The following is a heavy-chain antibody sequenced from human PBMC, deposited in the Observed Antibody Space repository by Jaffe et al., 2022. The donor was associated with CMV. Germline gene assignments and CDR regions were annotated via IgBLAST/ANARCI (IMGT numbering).Heavy chain of an antibody. CDR2: IGSSTSLI. V-gene: IGHV3-48*02. D-gene: IGHD4-4*01. CDR3: ARDSNWAFDY. Sequence: EVQLVESGGGLVQPGGSLRLSCADSGFTFSSYSMNWVRQAPGKGLEWVSYIGSSTSLIYYADSVKGRFTISRDNAKNSLYLQMNSLTDEDTAVYYCARDSNWAFDYWGQGTLVTVSS. CDR1: GFTFSSYS. J-gene: IGHJ4*02.